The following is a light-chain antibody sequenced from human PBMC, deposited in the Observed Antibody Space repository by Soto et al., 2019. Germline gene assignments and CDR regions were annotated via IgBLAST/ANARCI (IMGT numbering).Light chain of an antibody. J-gene: IGLJ1*01. Sequence: QSVLTQPASVSGSPGQSITISCTGTSSEVGGYDYVSWYQQHPDKAPKFLIYEVTNRPSGASHCFSGSKYGNTASLTISGLQAVEEADYYCSSYTTARTYVLRSGTKVTV. CDR2: EVT. CDR1: SSEVGGYDY. CDR3: SSYTTARTYV. V-gene: IGLV2-14*01.